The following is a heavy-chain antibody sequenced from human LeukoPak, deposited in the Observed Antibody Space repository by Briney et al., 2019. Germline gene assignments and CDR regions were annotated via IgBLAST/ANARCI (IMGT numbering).Heavy chain of an antibody. CDR3: AKDPALRVAVVVVAAKREGY. CDR2: ISDSGGST. J-gene: IGHJ4*02. D-gene: IGHD2-15*01. CDR1: GFTFSSYA. V-gene: IGHV3-23*01. Sequence: PGGSLRLSCAASGFTFSSYAMSWVRQAPGKGLEWVSAISDSGGSTYYADSVKGRFTISRDNSKNTLYLQMNSLRAEDTAVYYCAKDPALRVAVVVVAAKREGYWGQGTLVTVSS.